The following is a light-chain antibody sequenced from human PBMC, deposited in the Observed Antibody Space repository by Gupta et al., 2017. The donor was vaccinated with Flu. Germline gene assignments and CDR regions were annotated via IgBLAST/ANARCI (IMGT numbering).Light chain of an antibody. CDR2: WAS. V-gene: IGKV4-1*01. Sequence: NCKSSQSFLFSSDNKNYLAWYQQKPGQPPKLLIYWASTRESGVPDRFTGSGSGTDFTLTISSLQSEDVAVYFCQQYYGTPPAFGQGTKVEIK. J-gene: IGKJ1*01. CDR1: QSFLFSSDNKNY. CDR3: QQYYGTPPA.